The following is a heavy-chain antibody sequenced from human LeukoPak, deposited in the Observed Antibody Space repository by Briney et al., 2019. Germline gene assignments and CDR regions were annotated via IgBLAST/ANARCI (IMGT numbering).Heavy chain of an antibody. V-gene: IGHV4-59*12. Sequence: SETLSLTCTVSGGSISTYYWSWFRQSPGKGLEWIGFVYYIGTTNYNPSLKSRVTISLGTSKNQFSLRLSSVTAADTAVYYCARGGNDAFDIWGQGTVVTVSS. D-gene: IGHD4-23*01. J-gene: IGHJ3*02. CDR3: ARGGNDAFDI. CDR1: GGSISTYY. CDR2: VYYIGTT.